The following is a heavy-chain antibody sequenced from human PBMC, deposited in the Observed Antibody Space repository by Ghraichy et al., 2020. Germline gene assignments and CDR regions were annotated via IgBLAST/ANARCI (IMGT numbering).Heavy chain of an antibody. J-gene: IGHJ6*02. Sequence: GGSLRLSCAASGFTFSSYAMSWVRQAPGKGLEWVSAISGSGGSTYYADSVKGRFTISRDNSKNTLYLQMNSLRAEDTAVYYCGRYCTNGVCYPYYYYYGMDVWGQGTTVTVSS. CDR1: GFTFSSYA. V-gene: IGHV3-23*01. D-gene: IGHD2-8*01. CDR3: GRYCTNGVCYPYYYYYGMDV. CDR2: ISGSGGST.